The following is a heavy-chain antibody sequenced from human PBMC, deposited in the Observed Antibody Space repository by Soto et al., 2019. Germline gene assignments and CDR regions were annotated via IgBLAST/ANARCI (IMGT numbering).Heavy chain of an antibody. CDR3: ARVGCSASCFSDWFDP. D-gene: IGHD2-2*01. Sequence: GGSLRLSCAASGFTFSDYYMHWIRQAPGKGLEWVSYISGSGDTIHYADSVQGRFTISRDNAKSSLYLQMSSLRAEDTAVYYCARVGCSASCFSDWFDPWGQGTLVTAPQ. CDR1: GFTFSDYY. CDR2: ISGSGDTI. J-gene: IGHJ5*02. V-gene: IGHV3-11*01.